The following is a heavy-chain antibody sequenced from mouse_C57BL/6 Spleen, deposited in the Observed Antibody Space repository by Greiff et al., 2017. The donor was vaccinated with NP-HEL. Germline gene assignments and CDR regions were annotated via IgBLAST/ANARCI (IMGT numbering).Heavy chain of an antibody. Sequence: QVQLQQSGAELARPGASVKMSCKASGYTFTSYTMHWVKQRPGQGLEWIGYINPSSGYTKYNQKFKDKATLTADKSSSTAYMQLSSLTSEDSADYYCARSYYGSSYWYLDVWGTGTTVTVSS. J-gene: IGHJ1*03. V-gene: IGHV1-4*01. CDR1: GYTFTSYT. CDR3: ARSYYGSSYWYLDV. D-gene: IGHD1-1*01. CDR2: INPSSGYT.